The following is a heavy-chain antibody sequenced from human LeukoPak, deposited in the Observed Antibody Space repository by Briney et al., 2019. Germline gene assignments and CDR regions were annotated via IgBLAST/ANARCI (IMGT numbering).Heavy chain of an antibody. J-gene: IGHJ5*02. CDR2: INHSGST. Sequence: SETLSLTCAVYGGSFGGYYWSWIRQPPGKGLEWIGEINHSGSTNYNPSLKSRVTISVDTSKNQFSLKLSSVTAADTAVYYCARGARNYYGSGSRYNWFDPWGQGTLVTVSS. CDR3: ARGARNYYGSGSRYNWFDP. D-gene: IGHD3-10*01. V-gene: IGHV4-34*01. CDR1: GGSFGGYY.